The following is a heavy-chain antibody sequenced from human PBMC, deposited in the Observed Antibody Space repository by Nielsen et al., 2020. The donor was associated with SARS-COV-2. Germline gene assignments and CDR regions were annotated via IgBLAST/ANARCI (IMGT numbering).Heavy chain of an antibody. J-gene: IGHJ4*02. CDR1: GFSFSTYG. D-gene: IGHD1-7*01. CDR3: AKVQNSYFDY. Sequence: GGSLRLSCAASGFSFSTYGMGWVRQAPGKGLEWVSVIYSGESSAAYADSVRGRFTISRDNSKDTLFLQMNGLRAEDTAIYYCAKVQNSYFDYWGQGTLVTVSS. V-gene: IGHV3-23*03. CDR2: IYSGESSA.